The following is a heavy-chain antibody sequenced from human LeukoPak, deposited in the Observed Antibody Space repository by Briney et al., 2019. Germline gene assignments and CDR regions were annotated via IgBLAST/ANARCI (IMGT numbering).Heavy chain of an antibody. CDR1: GGSISSSSYY. J-gene: IGHJ4*02. CDR3: ARPDYYDSSGYWGFDY. CDR2: IYYSGST. D-gene: IGHD3-22*01. Sequence: PSETLSLTCTVSGGSISSSSYYWGWIRQPPGKGLEWIGSIYYSGSTYYNPSLKSRVTISVDTSKNQFSLKLSSVTAADTAVYYCARPDYYDSSGYWGFDYWGQGTLVTVSS. V-gene: IGHV4-39*01.